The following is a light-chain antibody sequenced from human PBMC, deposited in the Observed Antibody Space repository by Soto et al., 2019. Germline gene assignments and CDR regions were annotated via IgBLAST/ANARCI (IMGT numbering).Light chain of an antibody. CDR3: QQYTNWPSWT. V-gene: IGKV3-15*01. Sequence: EKVMTQSPATLSMSPGERATLSCRASQSVGSFLAWYQQKPGQAPRLLIYGASTRATGIPARFSGSGSGTEFTLTISSLQSEYFAVYYCQQYTNWPSWTFGQATKV. CDR2: GAS. J-gene: IGKJ1*01. CDR1: QSVGSF.